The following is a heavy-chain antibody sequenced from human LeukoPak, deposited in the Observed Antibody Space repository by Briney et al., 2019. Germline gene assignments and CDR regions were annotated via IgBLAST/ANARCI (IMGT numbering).Heavy chain of an antibody. Sequence: GSLRLSCAASGFTFSSYAMHWVRQAPGKGLEWVAVISYDGSKTYYADSVKGRITISRDNSRDTLYLQMNSLRVEDTAVYYCARSGYYDSSGYYYPFDYWGQGTLVTVSS. J-gene: IGHJ4*02. CDR2: ISYDGSKT. CDR1: GFTFSSYA. V-gene: IGHV3-30-3*01. CDR3: ARSGYYDSSGYYYPFDY. D-gene: IGHD3-22*01.